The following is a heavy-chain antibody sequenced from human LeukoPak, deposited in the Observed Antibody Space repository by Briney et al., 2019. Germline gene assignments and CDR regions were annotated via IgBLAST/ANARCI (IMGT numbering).Heavy chain of an antibody. CDR1: GGSISSSSYY. D-gene: IGHD2-15*01. CDR3: ARHLGYCSGGSCYFNFDY. CDR2: IYYSGST. Sequence: SETLSLTCTVSGGSISSSSYYWGWIRQPPGKGLEWIGSIYYSGSTNYNPSLKSRVTISVDTSKNQFSLKLSSVTAADTAVYYCARHLGYCSGGSCYFNFDYWGQGTLVTVSS. J-gene: IGHJ4*02. V-gene: IGHV4-39*01.